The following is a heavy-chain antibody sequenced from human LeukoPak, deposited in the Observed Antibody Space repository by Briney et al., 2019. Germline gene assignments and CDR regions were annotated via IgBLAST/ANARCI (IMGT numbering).Heavy chain of an antibody. CDR3: ARRRNLAPGIAAAGNAPYYYYMDV. CDR1: GGSTSSSSYY. V-gene: IGHV4-39*01. CDR2: IYYSGST. D-gene: IGHD6-13*01. Sequence: SETLSLTCTVSGGSTSSSSYYWGWIRQPPGKGLEWIGSIYYSGSTYYNPSLKSRVTISVDTSKNQFSLKLSSVTAADTAVYYCARRRNLAPGIAAAGNAPYYYYMDVWGKGTTVTVSS. J-gene: IGHJ6*03.